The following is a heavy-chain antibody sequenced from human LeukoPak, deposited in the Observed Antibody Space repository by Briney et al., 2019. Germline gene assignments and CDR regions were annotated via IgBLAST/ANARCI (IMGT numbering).Heavy chain of an antibody. CDR2: IIPIFGTA. CDR3: AVTFGGVIADFRFDY. Sequence: SVKVSCKASGGTFSSYAISWVREAPGQGLEWMGRIIPIFGTANYAQKFQGRVTITTDESTSTAYMELSSLRSEDTAVYYCAVTFGGVIADFRFDYWGQGTLVTVSS. V-gene: IGHV1-69*05. CDR1: GGTFSSYA. D-gene: IGHD3-16*02. J-gene: IGHJ4*02.